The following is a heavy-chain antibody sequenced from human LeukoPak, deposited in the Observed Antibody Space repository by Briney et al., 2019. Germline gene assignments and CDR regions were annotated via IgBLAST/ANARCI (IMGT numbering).Heavy chain of an antibody. D-gene: IGHD1-26*01. CDR1: GGSISSSNW. CDR3: ARGGGGSYHQIDY. Sequence: PSETLSLTCAVSGGSISSSNWWSWVRQPPGKGLEWIGEIYHSGSTNYNPSLKSRVTISVDKSKNQFSLKLSSVTAADTAVYYCARGGGGSYHQIDYWGQGTLVTVSS. CDR2: IYHSGST. V-gene: IGHV4-4*02. J-gene: IGHJ4*02.